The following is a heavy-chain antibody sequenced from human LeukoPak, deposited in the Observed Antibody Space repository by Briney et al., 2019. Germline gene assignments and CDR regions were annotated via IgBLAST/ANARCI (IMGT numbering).Heavy chain of an antibody. CDR2: RNPNSGRT. V-gene: IGHV1-8*01. J-gene: IGHJ6*02. CDR3: ARGPVSTHGMDV. Sequence: GASVTVSCKASGYTFTNYDINWVRQAAGQGLEGMGWRNPNSGRTVFAQKFQGRLTMTAATSTSTAYMELSSLTSDDTAVYYCARGPVSTHGMDVWGQGTTVTVSS. D-gene: IGHD6-13*01. CDR1: GYTFTNYD.